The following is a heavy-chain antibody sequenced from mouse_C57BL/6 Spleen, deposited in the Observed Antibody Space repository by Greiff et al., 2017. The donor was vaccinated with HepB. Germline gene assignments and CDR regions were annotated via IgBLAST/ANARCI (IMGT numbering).Heavy chain of an antibody. V-gene: IGHV1-80*01. Sequence: QVQLQQSGAELVKPGASVKISCKASGYAFSSYWMNWVKQRPGKGLEWIGQIYPGDGDTNYNGKFKGKATLTADKSSSTAYMQLSSLTSEDSAVYFCARGEDDYDDVSGAMDYWGQGTSVTVSS. CDR1: GYAFSSYW. J-gene: IGHJ4*01. CDR3: ARGEDDYDDVSGAMDY. CDR2: IYPGDGDT. D-gene: IGHD2-4*01.